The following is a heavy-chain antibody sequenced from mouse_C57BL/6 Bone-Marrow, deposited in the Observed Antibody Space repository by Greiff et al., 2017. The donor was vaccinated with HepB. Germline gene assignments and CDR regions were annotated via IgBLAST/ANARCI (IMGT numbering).Heavy chain of an antibody. Sequence: VQLQQSGAELVMPGASVKLSCKASGYTFPSYWMHWVKQRPGQGLEWIGEIDPSDSYTNYNQKFKGKSTLTVDKSSSTAYMQLSSLTSEDSAVYYCASLYYGSRYWYFDVWGTGTTVTVSS. CDR2: IDPSDSYT. CDR3: ASLYYGSRYWYFDV. D-gene: IGHD1-1*01. J-gene: IGHJ1*03. V-gene: IGHV1-69*01. CDR1: GYTFPSYW.